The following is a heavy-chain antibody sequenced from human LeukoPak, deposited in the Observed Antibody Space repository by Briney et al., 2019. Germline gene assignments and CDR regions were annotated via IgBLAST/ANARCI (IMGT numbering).Heavy chain of an antibody. D-gene: IGHD3-9*01. V-gene: IGHV3-53*01. Sequence: GGSLRLSCAASGFTVSSNYMSWVRQAPGKGLEWVSVIYSGGSTYYADSVKGRFTISRDNSKNTLYLQMNSLRAEDTAVYYCARGGAGSILTGYYNLDYWGQGTLVTVSS. CDR2: IYSGGST. J-gene: IGHJ4*02. CDR3: ARGGAGSILTGYYNLDY. CDR1: GFTVSSNY.